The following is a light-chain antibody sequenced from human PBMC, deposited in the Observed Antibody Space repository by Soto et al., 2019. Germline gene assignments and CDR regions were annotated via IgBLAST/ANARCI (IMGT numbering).Light chain of an antibody. CDR2: ATS. CDR3: LQYYSNPRT. V-gene: IGKV3-20*01. Sequence: EIVLTQSPGTLSLSPGERATLSCRASESVYSTHLGWYQQKRCQAPRLLIYATSTRATGIPDRFSGSESGTDCPLTISRLEPEDVAVYYWLQYYSNPRTFGGGTKVQIK. CDR1: ESVYSTH. J-gene: IGKJ4*01.